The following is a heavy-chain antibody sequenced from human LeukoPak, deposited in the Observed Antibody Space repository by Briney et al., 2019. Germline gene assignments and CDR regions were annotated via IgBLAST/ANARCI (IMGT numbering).Heavy chain of an antibody. CDR1: GGSISSSSYY. J-gene: IGHJ6*03. Sequence: SETLSLTCTVSGGSISSSSYYWGWIRQPPGKGLEWIGSIYYSGSTYYNPSLKSRVTISVDTSKNQFSLKLSSVTAADTAVYYCARQPYQLLRVRVYYYYMDVWGKGTTVTVSS. D-gene: IGHD2-2*01. V-gene: IGHV4-39*01. CDR3: ARQPYQLLRVRVYYYYMDV. CDR2: IYYSGST.